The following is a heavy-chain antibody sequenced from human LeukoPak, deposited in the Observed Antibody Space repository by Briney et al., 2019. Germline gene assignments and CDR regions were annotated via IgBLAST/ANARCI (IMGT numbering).Heavy chain of an antibody. CDR3: ARLGGYYDPPGY. Sequence: SETLSLTCTVSGGSISSSTYYWAWIRQPPGKGLEWIATIHHSGSTYYKLSLRSGVTISVDTSRNQFSLKLSSVTVADTAVYYCARLGGYYDPPGYWGQGTLVTVSS. CDR2: IHHSGST. J-gene: IGHJ4*02. D-gene: IGHD3-22*01. CDR1: GGSISSSTYY. V-gene: IGHV4-39*01.